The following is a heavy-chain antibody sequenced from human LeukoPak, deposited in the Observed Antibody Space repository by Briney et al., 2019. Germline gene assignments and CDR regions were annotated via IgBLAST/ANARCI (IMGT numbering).Heavy chain of an antibody. CDR2: INPNSGGT. CDR3: ARDRGSYDDAFDI. J-gene: IGHJ3*02. Sequence: GASVKVSCKASGYTFTSYGISWVRQAPGQGLEWMGWINPNSGGTNYAQKFQGRVTMTRDTSISTAYMELSRLRSDDTAVYYCARDRGSYDDAFDIWGQGTMVTVSS. D-gene: IGHD1-26*01. CDR1: GYTFTSYG. V-gene: IGHV1-2*02.